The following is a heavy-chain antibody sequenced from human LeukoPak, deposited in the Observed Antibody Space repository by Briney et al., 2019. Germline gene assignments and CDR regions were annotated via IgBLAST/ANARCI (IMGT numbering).Heavy chain of an antibody. J-gene: IGHJ4*02. CDR3: ARVDREGIWFFYDY. CDR2: ISGSGGST. CDR1: GFTFSSYA. V-gene: IGHV3-23*01. Sequence: GGSLRLSCAASGFTFSSYAMSWVRQAPGKGLEWVSAISGSGGSTYYADSVKGRFTISRDNSKNTLYLQMNSLRAEDTAVYYCARVDREGIWFFYDYWGQGTLVTVSS. D-gene: IGHD3/OR15-3a*01.